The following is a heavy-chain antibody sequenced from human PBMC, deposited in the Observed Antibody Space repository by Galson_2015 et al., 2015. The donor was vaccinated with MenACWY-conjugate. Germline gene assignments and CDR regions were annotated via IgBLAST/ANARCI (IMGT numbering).Heavy chain of an antibody. CDR2: MSYDGSSQ. D-gene: IGHD6-19*01. V-gene: IGHV3-30*01. Sequence: SLRLSCAASGFTFSSHTMHWVRQTPGKGLEWVALMSYDGSSQYYADSLKGRLTISRDNPKSTLYLQMDSLRAEDTAVYYCARGLIGYSSGPLDFWGQGALVTVSS. J-gene: IGHJ4*02. CDR1: GFTFSSHT. CDR3: ARGLIGYSSGPLDF.